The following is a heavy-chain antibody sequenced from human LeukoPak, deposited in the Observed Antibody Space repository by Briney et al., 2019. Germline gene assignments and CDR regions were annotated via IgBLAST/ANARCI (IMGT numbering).Heavy chain of an antibody. CDR1: GFTFSSYA. V-gene: IGHV3-23*01. D-gene: IGHD6-13*01. CDR2: ISGSGGST. J-gene: IGHJ6*02. Sequence: GGSLRLSRAASGFTFSSYAMSWVRQAPGKGLEWVSAISGSGGSTYYADSVKGRFTISRDNSKNTLYLQMNSLRAEDTAVYYCAKDQAAAGYYYYGMDVWGQGTTVTVSS. CDR3: AKDQAAAGYYYYGMDV.